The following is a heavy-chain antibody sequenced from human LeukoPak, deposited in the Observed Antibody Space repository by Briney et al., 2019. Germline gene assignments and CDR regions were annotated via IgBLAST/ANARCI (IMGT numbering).Heavy chain of an antibody. V-gene: IGHV4-39*07. J-gene: IGHJ6*03. D-gene: IGHD4-11*01. CDR1: GGSISSSSYY. CDR2: IYYSGST. Sequence: SETLSLTCTVSGGSISSSSYYWGWIRQPPGKGLEWIGSIYYSGSTYYNPSLKSRVIISVDTSKNQFSLKLSSVTAADTAVYYCARIDDNSNVYYYYYMDVWGKGTTVTVSS. CDR3: ARIDDNSNVYYYYYMDV.